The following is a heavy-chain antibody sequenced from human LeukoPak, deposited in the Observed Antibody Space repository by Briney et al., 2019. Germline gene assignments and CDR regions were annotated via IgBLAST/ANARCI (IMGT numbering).Heavy chain of an antibody. J-gene: IGHJ3*02. Sequence: GGSLRLSCAASGFTVSSNYMSWVRQAPGKGLEWVSVIYSGGSTYYADSVKGQFTISRDNSKNTLYLQMNSLRAEDTAVYYCAREISRTGAFDIWGQGTMVNVSS. V-gene: IGHV3-53*05. D-gene: IGHD3-3*02. CDR3: AREISRTGAFDI. CDR2: IYSGGST. CDR1: GFTVSSNY.